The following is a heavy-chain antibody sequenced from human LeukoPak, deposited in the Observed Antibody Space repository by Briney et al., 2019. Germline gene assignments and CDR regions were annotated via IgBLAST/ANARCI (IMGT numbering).Heavy chain of an antibody. CDR1: GGSISSYS. CDR3: AREGGGFDY. D-gene: IGHD3-16*01. CDR2: IYSSGSS. V-gene: IGHV4-4*07. J-gene: IGHJ4*02. Sequence: SETLSLTCTVSGGSISSYSWSWIRQPAGKGLDWIGRIYSSGSSKYNPSLKSRVIMSVDTSKNQFSLKLTSVTAADTAVYYCAREGGGFDYWGQGTLVTVSS.